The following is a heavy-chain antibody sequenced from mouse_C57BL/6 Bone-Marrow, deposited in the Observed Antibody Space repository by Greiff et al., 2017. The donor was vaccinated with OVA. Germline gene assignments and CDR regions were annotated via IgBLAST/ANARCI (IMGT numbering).Heavy chain of an antibody. V-gene: IGHV5-16*01. CDR1: GFTFSDYY. CDR2: INYDGSST. Sequence: DVQLVESEGGLVQPGSSLKLSCTASGFTFSDYYMAWVRQVPEKGLEWVATINYDGSSTYYLDSLKSRFIISRDNAKNMLYLQMSRLKSEDTATYYGARVALCYVSSYGYFDVWGTGTTVTVSS. J-gene: IGHJ1*03. CDR3: ARVALCYVSSYGYFDV. D-gene: IGHD1-1*01.